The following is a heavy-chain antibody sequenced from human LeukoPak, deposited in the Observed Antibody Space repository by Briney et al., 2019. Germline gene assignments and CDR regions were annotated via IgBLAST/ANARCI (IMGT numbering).Heavy chain of an antibody. D-gene: IGHD4/OR15-4a*01. V-gene: IGHV1-18*01. CDR1: GYTFTSDG. Sequence: VASVKVSCKASGYTFTSDGISWVRQAPGQGLEWMGWISAYNGNTNYAQKLQGRVTMTTDTSTSTAYMELRSLRSDDTAVYYCARDSDYGDDGYYWGQGTLVTVSS. CDR2: ISAYNGNT. J-gene: IGHJ4*02. CDR3: ARDSDYGDDGYY.